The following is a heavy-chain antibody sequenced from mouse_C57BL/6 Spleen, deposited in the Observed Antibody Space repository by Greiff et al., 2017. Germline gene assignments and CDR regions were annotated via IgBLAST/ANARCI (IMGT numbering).Heavy chain of an antibody. Sequence: QVQLQQSGPELVKPGASVKISCKASGYAFSSSWLNWVKQRPGKGLEWIGRIYPGDGDTNYNGKVKGKATLTADKSSSTAYMQLSSLTSEDSAVYFCARRYYYGSRGYYAMDYWGQGTSVTVSS. J-gene: IGHJ4*01. CDR2: IYPGDGDT. CDR3: ARRYYYGSRGYYAMDY. V-gene: IGHV1-82*01. D-gene: IGHD1-1*01. CDR1: GYAFSSSW.